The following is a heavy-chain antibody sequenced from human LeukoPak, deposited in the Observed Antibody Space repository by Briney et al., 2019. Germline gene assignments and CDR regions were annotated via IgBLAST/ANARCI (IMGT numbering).Heavy chain of an antibody. CDR2: IYYSGST. CDR3: ARIYGYYYYYMDV. Sequence: SETLSLTCTVSGGSISSYYWSWIRQPPGKGLEWIGYIYYSGSTNYNPSLKSRVTISVDTSKNQFSLKLSSVTAADTAVHYCARIYGYYYYYMDVWGKGTTVTVSS. D-gene: IGHD3-16*01. CDR1: GGSISSYY. J-gene: IGHJ6*03. V-gene: IGHV4-59*12.